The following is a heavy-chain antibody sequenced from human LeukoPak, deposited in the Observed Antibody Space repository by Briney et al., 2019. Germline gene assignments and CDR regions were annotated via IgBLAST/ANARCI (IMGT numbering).Heavy chain of an antibody. CDR3: ARFLPGGDEDY. V-gene: IGHV1-2*02. D-gene: IGHD2-21*02. CDR2: INPNSGGT. Sequence: ASVKVSCKASGYTFTNYTMNWVRQAPGQGLEWMGWINPNSGGTNYAQKFQGRVTMTRDTSISTAYMELSRLRSDDTAVYYCARFLPGGDEDYWGQGTLVTVSS. J-gene: IGHJ4*02. CDR1: GYTFTNYT.